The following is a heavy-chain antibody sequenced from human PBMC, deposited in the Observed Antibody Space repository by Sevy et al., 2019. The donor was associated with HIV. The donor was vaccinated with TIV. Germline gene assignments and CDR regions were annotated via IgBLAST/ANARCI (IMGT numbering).Heavy chain of an antibody. D-gene: IGHD5-18*01. CDR3: AKDRERQLWFKEMATTFDY. J-gene: IGHJ4*02. CDR2: ISGSGGST. CDR1: GFTFSSYA. V-gene: IGHV3-23*01. Sequence: GGSLRLSCAASGFTFSSYAMSWVRQAPGKGLEWVSAISGSGGSTYYADSVKGRFTISRDNSKNTLYLQMNSLRAEDTDVYYCAKDRERQLWFKEMATTFDYWGQGTLVTVSS.